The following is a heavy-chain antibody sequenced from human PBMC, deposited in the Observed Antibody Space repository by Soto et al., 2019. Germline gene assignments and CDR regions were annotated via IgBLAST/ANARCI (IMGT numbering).Heavy chain of an antibody. J-gene: IGHJ4*02. Sequence: GGSLRLSCEVPGITFSSYAMSWVRQAPGRGLEWVSGISGSGEGTYYADSVKGRFTISRDNSKNTLYLQMNSLRAEDTAVYYCAKEGLERLFNFDYWGQGTLVTVSS. D-gene: IGHD1-1*01. CDR3: AKEGLERLFNFDY. CDR2: ISGSGEGT. V-gene: IGHV3-23*01. CDR1: GITFSSYA.